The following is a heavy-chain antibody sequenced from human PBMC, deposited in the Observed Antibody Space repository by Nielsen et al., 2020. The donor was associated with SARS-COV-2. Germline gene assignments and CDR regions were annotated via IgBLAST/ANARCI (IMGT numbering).Heavy chain of an antibody. V-gene: IGHV1-2*04. J-gene: IGHJ6*03. CDR3: ARDGYSSPSRRNYYMDV. CDR1: GYTLTGYY. D-gene: IGHD6-13*01. CDR2: INPNSGGT. Sequence: ASVKVYCKASGYTLTGYYMHWVRQAPGQGLEWMGWINPNSGGTNYAQKFQGWVTTTRDTSISTAYMELSRLRSDDTAVYYCARDGYSSPSRRNYYMDVWGKGTTVTVSS.